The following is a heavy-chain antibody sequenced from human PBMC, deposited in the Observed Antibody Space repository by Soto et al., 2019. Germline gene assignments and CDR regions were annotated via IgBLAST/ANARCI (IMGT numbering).Heavy chain of an antibody. CDR3: ARRVGQQLITFDY. D-gene: IGHD6-13*01. J-gene: IGHJ4*02. CDR2: IDPSDSDT. V-gene: IGHV5-10-1*01. CDR1: GYSFTSHW. Sequence: GESLKISCKGSGYSFTSHWISWVRQMSGKGLEWMGRIDPSDSDTNYSPSFQGQVTISADKSISTAYLQWSGLRASDTAMYYCARRVGQQLITFDYWGQGTLVTVSS.